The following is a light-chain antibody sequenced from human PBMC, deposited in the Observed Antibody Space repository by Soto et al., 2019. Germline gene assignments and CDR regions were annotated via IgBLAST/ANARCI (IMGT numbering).Light chain of an antibody. V-gene: IGKV3-11*01. Sequence: EIVLTQSPATLSLSPGERATLSCRASQSVSSYLAWYQQQPGQAPRLLIYDASNRATGIPARFSCSGSGTDFTRTISSLEPEDFAVYYCQQRELTFGGGTKVEIK. J-gene: IGKJ4*01. CDR1: QSVSSY. CDR3: QQRELT. CDR2: DAS.